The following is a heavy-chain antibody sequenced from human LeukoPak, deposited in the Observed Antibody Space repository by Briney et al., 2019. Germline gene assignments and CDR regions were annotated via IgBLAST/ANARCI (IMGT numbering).Heavy chain of an antibody. D-gene: IGHD3-22*01. V-gene: IGHV4-39*01. Sequence: SETLSLTCTVSGGSISSSGYYWGRIRQPPSEGLEWIGSIYYSGSTYYKPSLKSRVTISVDTSKNQFSLKLSSVTAADTAVYYCARAGNYYDSSGYPILGSYFDLWGRGTLVMVSS. CDR2: IYYSGST. CDR3: ARAGNYYDSSGYPILGSYFDL. CDR1: GGSISSSGYY. J-gene: IGHJ2*01.